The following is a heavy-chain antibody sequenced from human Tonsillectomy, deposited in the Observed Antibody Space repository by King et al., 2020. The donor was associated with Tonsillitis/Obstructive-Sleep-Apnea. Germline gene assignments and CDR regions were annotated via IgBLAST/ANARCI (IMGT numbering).Heavy chain of an antibody. D-gene: IGHD2-15*01. CDR3: ARVMRRFGYSQENYFDN. J-gene: IGHJ4*02. CDR2: VYYSGST. V-gene: IGHV4-39*01. Sequence: PLQESGPGLVKPSETLSLTCTVSGGSVTTSHYSWGWIRHSPGKGLEWIGSVYYSGSTYYHPSLKSRGTVSLDTSKSQFSLRLTSVTAADTAVYYCARVMRRFGYSQENYFDNWGQGTLVSVSS. CDR1: GGSVTTSHYS.